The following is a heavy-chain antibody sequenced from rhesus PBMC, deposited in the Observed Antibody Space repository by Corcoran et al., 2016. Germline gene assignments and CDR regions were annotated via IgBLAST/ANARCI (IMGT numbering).Heavy chain of an antibody. CDR2: ISFDGSKK. CDR3: SRDIAADGNWYFDL. Sequence: EVQLVESGGGLVQLGGSLRLSGAASGFSFTHYGIHWVRRAPGKGLAWVAVISFDGSKKDYATSVNDRFTNSRDNSNNIRYLQINNLKLEDTAVYYCSRDIAADGNWYFDLWGPGTPITISS. CDR1: GFSFTHYG. V-gene: IGHV3-54*02. J-gene: IGHJ2*01. D-gene: IGHD6-25*01.